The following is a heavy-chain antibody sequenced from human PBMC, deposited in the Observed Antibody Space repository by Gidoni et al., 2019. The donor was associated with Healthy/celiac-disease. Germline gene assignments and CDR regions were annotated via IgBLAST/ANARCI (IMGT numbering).Heavy chain of an antibody. Sequence: QVQLVESGGGVVQPGSSLRLSCAASGFTFSNYGMHWVRQAPGKGLEWVAVISYDGSNKYYADSVKGRFTISRDNSKNTLYLQMNSLRAEDTAVYYCAKDEEIVVVAGAFDIWGQGTMVTVSS. J-gene: IGHJ3*02. D-gene: IGHD3-22*01. CDR3: AKDEEIVVVAGAFDI. CDR1: GFTFSNYG. CDR2: ISYDGSNK. V-gene: IGHV3-30*18.